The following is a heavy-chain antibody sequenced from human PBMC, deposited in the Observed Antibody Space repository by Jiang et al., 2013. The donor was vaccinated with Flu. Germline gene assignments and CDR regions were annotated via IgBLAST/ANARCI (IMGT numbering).Heavy chain of an antibody. D-gene: IGHD2-2*01. V-gene: IGHV4-59*01. J-gene: IGHJ5*02. CDR2: IYHNGNT. CDR1: GGSISSYY. CDR3: ARGGVEGIPAAYNWFDP. Sequence: PGLVKTSETLSLTCTVSGGSISSYYWNWIRQPPGKGLEWIGSIYHNGNTKYNPSLMSRVTISIDTSKKQFSLKLRSVTAADTAMYYCARGGVEGIPAAYNWFDPWGQGALVAVSS.